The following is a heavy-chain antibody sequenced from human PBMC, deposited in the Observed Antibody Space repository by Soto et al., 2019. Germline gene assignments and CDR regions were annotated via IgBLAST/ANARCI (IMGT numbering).Heavy chain of an antibody. CDR1: GFTFSSYG. CDR2: ISYDGSNK. J-gene: IGHJ4*02. CDR3: AKDNYYGSGSYDY. Sequence: QVQLVESGGGVVQPGRSLRLSCAASGFTFSSYGMHWVRQAPGKGLEWVAVISYDGSNKYYADSVKGRFTISRDNSKNTPYLQMNSLRAEDTAVYYCAKDNYYGSGSYDYWGQGTLVTVSS. D-gene: IGHD3-10*01. V-gene: IGHV3-30*18.